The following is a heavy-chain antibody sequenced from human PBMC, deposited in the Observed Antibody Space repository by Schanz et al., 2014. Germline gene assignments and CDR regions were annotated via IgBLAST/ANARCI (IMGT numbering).Heavy chain of an antibody. CDR1: GFTFSSYG. J-gene: IGHJ4*02. CDR3: AKVGLYYYGSGFDY. D-gene: IGHD3-10*01. CDR2: IRYDGSNK. Sequence: QVQLLESGGGVVQPGGSLRLSCAASGFTFSSYGMHWVRQAPGKGLEWVAFIRYDGSNKYYADSVKGRFTISRDNSKNTLYLQMNSLRAEDTAVYYCAKVGLYYYGSGFDYWGQGTLVTVSS. V-gene: IGHV3-30*02.